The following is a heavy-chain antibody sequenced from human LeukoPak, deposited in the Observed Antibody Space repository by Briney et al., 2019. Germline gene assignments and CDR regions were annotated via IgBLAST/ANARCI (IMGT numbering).Heavy chain of an antibody. Sequence: SETLSLTCTVSGGSISSGDYYWSWVRQPPGTGLEWIGYIYYSGSTYDNPSLKSRVTISENTSKNQFSLKLSSVTAADTAVYYCARDVTMVRGAAPLYFDYWGQGTLVTVSS. D-gene: IGHD3-10*01. V-gene: IGHV4-30-4*01. CDR3: ARDVTMVRGAAPLYFDY. CDR2: IYYSGST. J-gene: IGHJ4*02. CDR1: GGSISSGDYY.